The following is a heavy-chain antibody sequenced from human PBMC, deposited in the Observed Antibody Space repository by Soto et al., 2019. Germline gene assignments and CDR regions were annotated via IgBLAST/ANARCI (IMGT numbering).Heavy chain of an antibody. CDR1: GFTFSTYW. J-gene: IGHJ4*02. CDR3: ARGPLLH. Sequence: PGGSLILSCAASGFTFSTYWMHWVRQAPGEGLVWVSAISGSGISTYYADCVKGRFTISRDNSKNLLLLQVNSLRAEDTAIYYCARGPLLHSGQATLVPVS. V-gene: IGHV3-23*01. D-gene: IGHD2-21*01. CDR2: ISGSGIST.